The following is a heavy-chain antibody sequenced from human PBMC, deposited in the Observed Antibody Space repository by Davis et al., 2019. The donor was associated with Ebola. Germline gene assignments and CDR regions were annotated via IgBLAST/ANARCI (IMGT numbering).Heavy chain of an antibody. J-gene: IGHJ6*02. CDR1: GYTFTSYY. D-gene: IGHD2-2*01. Sequence: ASVKVSCKASGYTFTSYYMHWVRQAPGQGLEWMGIINPSGGSTSYAQKFQGRVIMTRDTSTSTVYMDLSSLRSEDTAVYFCARSYCSTTSCYGTELKYSYYGMDVWGQGTTVTVSS. V-gene: IGHV1-46*01. CDR2: INPSGGST. CDR3: ARSYCSTTSCYGTELKYSYYGMDV.